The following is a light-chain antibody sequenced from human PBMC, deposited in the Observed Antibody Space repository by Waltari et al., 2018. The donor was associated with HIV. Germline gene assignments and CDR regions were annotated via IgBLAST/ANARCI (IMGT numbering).Light chain of an antibody. CDR3: SSYAGSNVI. CDR1: SSDVGGYNY. J-gene: IGLJ2*01. Sequence: QSALTQPPSASGSPGQSVTISCTGTSSDVGGYNYVSWYQQHPDKAPKLMMYEVSKRPSGVPDRFSGSKSGNTASLTVSGLQAEDEADYYCSSYAGSNVIFGGGTKLPVL. V-gene: IGLV2-8*01. CDR2: EVS.